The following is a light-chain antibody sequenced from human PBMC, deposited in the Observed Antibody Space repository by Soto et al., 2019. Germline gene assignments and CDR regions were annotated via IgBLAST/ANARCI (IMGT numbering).Light chain of an antibody. CDR2: DNN. CDR1: SSNIRNNY. J-gene: IGLJ1*01. Sequence: QSVLTQPPSVSAAPRQKVTISCSGSSSNIRNNYVSWYQQLPGTAPKLLIYDNNKRPSGIPDRFSGSKSGTSATLGITGLQAEDEADYYCSSYAGSSNVFGTGTKVTVL. CDR3: SSYAGSSNV. V-gene: IGLV1-51*01.